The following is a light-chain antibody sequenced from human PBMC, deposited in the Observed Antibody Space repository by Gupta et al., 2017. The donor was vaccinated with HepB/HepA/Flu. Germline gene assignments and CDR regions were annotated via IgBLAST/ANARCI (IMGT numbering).Light chain of an antibody. CDR3: SSYESSNNWV. V-gene: IGLV2-8*01. CDR2: EVS. CDR1: SSDVGGYNY. J-gene: IGLJ2*01. Sequence: QSALTQPPSASGSPGQSVTISCTGTSSDVGGYNYVSWYQQPPGKAPKLMSYEVSKRPSGVPDRCAAYNSGTTALLNGSGLQAEDDAYYYCSSYESSNNWVFGGGTKLTVL.